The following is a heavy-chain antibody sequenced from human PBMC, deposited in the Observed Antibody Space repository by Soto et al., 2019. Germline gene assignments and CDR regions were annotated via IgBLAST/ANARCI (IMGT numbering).Heavy chain of an antibody. Sequence: GGSLRLSCAASGFTFSSYAMSWVRQAPGKGLEWVSAISGSGGSTYYADSVKGRFAISRDNSKNTLYLQMNSLRAEGTAVYYCSKSLYKTDYVVAFDIWGQGTMVTVSS. CDR3: SKSLYKTDYVVAFDI. CDR1: GFTFSSYA. CDR2: ISGSGGST. V-gene: IGHV3-23*01. J-gene: IGHJ3*02. D-gene: IGHD4-17*01.